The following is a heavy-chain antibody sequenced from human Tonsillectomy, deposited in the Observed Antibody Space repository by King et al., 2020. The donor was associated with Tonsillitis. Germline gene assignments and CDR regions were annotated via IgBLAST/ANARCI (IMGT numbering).Heavy chain of an antibody. CDR3: ANLDSTSMRRGSGIDV. J-gene: IGHJ6*02. CDR1: GFSFSISG. CDR2: IRYDGSNK. Sequence: VQLVESGGGVVQPGGSLRLSCAASGFSFSISGMHWVRQATGKGLEWVAFIRYDGSNKYYGDSVKGRCTISRDNSKNTLYLQMNSLRPEDTAVYYCANLDSTSMRRGSGIDVWGQGTTVTVSS. V-gene: IGHV3-30*02. D-gene: IGHD3-22*01.